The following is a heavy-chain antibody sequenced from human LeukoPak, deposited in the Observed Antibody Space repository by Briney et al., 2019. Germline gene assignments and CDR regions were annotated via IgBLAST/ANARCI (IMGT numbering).Heavy chain of an antibody. CDR1: GFTFSDYS. CDR3: ASRAGALDY. D-gene: IGHD1-26*01. Sequence: PGGSLRLSCVASGFTFSDYSMNWVRQAPGKGLEWVSHISSSSSAISYADSAKGRFTISRDNAKNSLFLQMDSLRADDTAVYYCASRAGALDYWGQGTLVTVSS. CDR2: ISSSSSAI. J-gene: IGHJ4*02. V-gene: IGHV3-48*01.